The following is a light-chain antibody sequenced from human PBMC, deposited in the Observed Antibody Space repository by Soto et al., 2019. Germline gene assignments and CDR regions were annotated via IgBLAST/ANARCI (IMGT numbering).Light chain of an antibody. CDR2: DVS. J-gene: IGLJ3*02. V-gene: IGLV2-11*01. CDR3: CSYAGTYTRV. Sequence: QSALTQPRSVSGSPGQSVTISCTGTSSDVGGYKYVSWYQQHPGKAPKLMIYDVSKRPSGVPDRFSGSKSGNTASLTISGLQGEDEADYYCCSYAGTYTRVFGGGTKLTVL. CDR1: SSDVGGYKY.